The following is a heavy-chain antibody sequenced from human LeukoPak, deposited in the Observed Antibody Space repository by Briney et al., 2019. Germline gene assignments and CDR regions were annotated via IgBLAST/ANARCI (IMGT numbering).Heavy chain of an antibody. CDR3: ARQDVSAYRLGHFDF. D-gene: IGHD2-21*01. Sequence: SETLSLTCTVSSGSISSSSHYWVWIRQPPGKGLEWIGSIYYSGNAYYNPSLKSRVTISVDTSKNQFSLKLSSVTAADTAVYYCARQDVSAYRLGHFDFWGQGTLVTVSS. CDR2: IYYSGNA. J-gene: IGHJ4*02. CDR1: SGSISSSSHY. V-gene: IGHV4-39*01.